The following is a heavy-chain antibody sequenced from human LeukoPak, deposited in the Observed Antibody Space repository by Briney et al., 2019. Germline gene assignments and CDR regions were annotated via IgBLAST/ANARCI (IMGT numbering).Heavy chain of an antibody. CDR3: ARESYYDSSGYPDFDY. J-gene: IGHJ4*02. Sequence: GGSLRLSCAASGFTFSSYGMHWVRQAPGKGLEGVAFIRYDGSNKYYADSVKGRFTISRDNSKNTLYLQMNSLRAEDTAVYYCARESYYDSSGYPDFDYWGQGTLVTVSS. CDR1: GFTFSSYG. D-gene: IGHD3-22*01. CDR2: IRYDGSNK. V-gene: IGHV3-30*02.